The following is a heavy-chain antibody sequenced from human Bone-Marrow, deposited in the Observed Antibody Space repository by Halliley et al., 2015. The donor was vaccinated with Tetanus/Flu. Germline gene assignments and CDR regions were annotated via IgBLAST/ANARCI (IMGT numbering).Heavy chain of an antibody. D-gene: IGHD3-22*01. CDR2: YDGSNK. J-gene: IGHJ6*02. V-gene: IGHV3-30*02. Sequence: YDGSNKYYGDSVKGRFTNSRDNSKNKLYRQMNSLRAEDTAVYCCAKVMIEVVRPLSVYYVMDVWGQGATVPVSS. CDR3: AKVMIEVVRPLSVYYVMDV.